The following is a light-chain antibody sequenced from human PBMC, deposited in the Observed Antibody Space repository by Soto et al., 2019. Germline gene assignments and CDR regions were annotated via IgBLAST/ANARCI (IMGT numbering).Light chain of an antibody. V-gene: IGKV3-15*01. CDR2: GAS. Sequence: EIVMTQSPATLSVSPGERATLSCRASQSVSNNLAWYQKKPGQAPRLLIYGASTRATGIPARFSGSGSGTEFTITISSLQSEDFAVYYWQQYNTWWTFGQGTRVEIK. CDR1: QSVSNN. CDR3: QQYNTWWT. J-gene: IGKJ1*01.